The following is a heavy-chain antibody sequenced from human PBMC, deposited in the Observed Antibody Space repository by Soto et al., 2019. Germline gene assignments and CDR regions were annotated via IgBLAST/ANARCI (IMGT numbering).Heavy chain of an antibody. J-gene: IGHJ5*02. Sequence: ASVKVSCKASGFTFVSYNMHWVRQAPGQRLEWMGWINAGSGYTKYSQKFQDRVTITTDTSANTAHMQLSSVTAADTAVYYCANTQGYCSGGSCYDPWFDPWGQGTLVTVS. V-gene: IGHV1-3*01. CDR1: GFTFVSYN. CDR3: ANTQGYCSGGSCYDPWFDP. D-gene: IGHD2-15*01. CDR2: INAGSGYT.